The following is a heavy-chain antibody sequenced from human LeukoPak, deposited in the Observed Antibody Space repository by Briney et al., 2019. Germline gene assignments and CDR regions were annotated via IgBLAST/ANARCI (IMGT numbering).Heavy chain of an antibody. Sequence: SETLSLTCSVTGDFFSGGTSDWAWIRQPPGKGLEWIGNIYYRGNTHYSPSLESRVTISVDTSKKQFSLKLSSVTAADTAVYYCARHDDMENSGYDSYRAVAVDAFDIWGQGTMVTVSS. V-gene: IGHV4-39*01. CDR3: ARHDDMENSGYDSYRAVAVDAFDI. J-gene: IGHJ3*02. D-gene: IGHD5-12*01. CDR1: GDFFSGGTSD. CDR2: IYYRGNT.